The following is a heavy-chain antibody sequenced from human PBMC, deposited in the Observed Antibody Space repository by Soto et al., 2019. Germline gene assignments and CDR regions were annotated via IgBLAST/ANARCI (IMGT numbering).Heavy chain of an antibody. CDR2: ISGSGGST. D-gene: IGHD6-13*01. CDR3: AKRRGGAAAGLDY. J-gene: IGHJ4*02. CDR1: GFTFSSYA. Sequence: GGSLRLSCAASGFTFSSYAMNWVRQAPGKGLEWVSVISGSGGSTYFADSVKGRFTISRDNSKNTLYLQMSSLRAEDTAVYYCAKRRGGAAAGLDYWGQGTLVTVSS. V-gene: IGHV3-23*01.